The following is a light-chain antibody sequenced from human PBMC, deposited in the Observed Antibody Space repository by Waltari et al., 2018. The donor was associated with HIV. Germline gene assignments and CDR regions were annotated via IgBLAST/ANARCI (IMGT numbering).Light chain of an antibody. CDR2: DVS. J-gene: IGLJ3*02. CDR1: SSDVGGYNY. CDR3: SSYTSSSTLL. Sequence: QSALTQPASVSGSPGQSITISCTGTSSDVGGYNYVSWYQQYPGKAPKLMIYDVSNRPSGVSNRFSGSQSGNTDSLTISGLQAEDGADYYCSSYTSSSTLLFGGGTKLTVL. V-gene: IGLV2-14*03.